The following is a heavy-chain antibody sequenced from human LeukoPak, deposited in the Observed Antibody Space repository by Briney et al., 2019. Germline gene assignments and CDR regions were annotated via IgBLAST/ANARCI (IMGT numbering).Heavy chain of an antibody. J-gene: IGHJ4*02. Sequence: ASVTVSCKASGYTFTSYDINWVRQATGQGLEWMGWMNPNSGNTGYAQKFQGRVTITRNTSISTAYMELSSLRSEDTAVYYCARAAEGYTPDYWGQGTLVTVSS. V-gene: IGHV1-8*03. CDR2: MNPNSGNT. D-gene: IGHD5-18*01. CDR3: ARAAEGYTPDY. CDR1: GYTFTSYD.